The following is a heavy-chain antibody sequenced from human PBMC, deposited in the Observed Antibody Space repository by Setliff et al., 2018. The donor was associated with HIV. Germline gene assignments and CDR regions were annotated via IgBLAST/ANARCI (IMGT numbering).Heavy chain of an antibody. D-gene: IGHD3-16*01. CDR2: IRSKTYGGTT. Sequence: GGSLRLSCTASGLTLGDYAMSWVRQAPGKGLEWVGFIRSKTYGGTTEYAASVKGRFTISRDDSKSIAYLQMNSLKTEDTAVYYCRFGAALRDYWGQGTLVTVSS. V-gene: IGHV3-49*04. J-gene: IGHJ4*02. CDR1: GLTLGDYA. CDR3: RFGAALRDY.